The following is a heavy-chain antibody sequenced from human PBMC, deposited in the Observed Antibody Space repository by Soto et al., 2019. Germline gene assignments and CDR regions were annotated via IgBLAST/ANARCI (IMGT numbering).Heavy chain of an antibody. Sequence: QVQLVESGGGVVQPGRSLRLSCAASGFTFSSYGMHGVRQAPGKGLEWVAVIWYDGSNKYYADSVKGRFTISRDNSKNTLYLQMNSLRAEDTAVYYCARFASYCSSTSCYEYYYYYYMDVWGKGTTVTVSS. CDR2: IWYDGSNK. V-gene: IGHV3-33*01. J-gene: IGHJ6*03. D-gene: IGHD2-2*01. CDR1: GFTFSSYG. CDR3: ARFASYCSSTSCYEYYYYYYMDV.